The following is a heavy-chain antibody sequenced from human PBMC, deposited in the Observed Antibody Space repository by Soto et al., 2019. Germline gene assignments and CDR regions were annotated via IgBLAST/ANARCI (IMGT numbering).Heavy chain of an antibody. CDR1: GLALSNLW. CDR3: LVVITPWSFDH. Sequence: EVQQVESGGGLAQPGGSLRLSCTASGLALSNLWMHWVRQAPGKGLVWVSRISSDGTDTNYADSVKGRFTISRDNAKNTLYLQMTSLKAEDTAVYYCLVVITPWSFDHWGQGALVTVSS. J-gene: IGHJ4*02. CDR2: ISSDGTDT. V-gene: IGHV3-74*01. D-gene: IGHD3-22*01.